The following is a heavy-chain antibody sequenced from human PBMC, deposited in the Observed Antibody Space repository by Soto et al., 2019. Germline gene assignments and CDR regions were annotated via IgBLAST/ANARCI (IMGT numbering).Heavy chain of an antibody. Sequence: QIQLVQSVAEVKKPGASVRVSCKASGYAFSNYGISWIRQAPGLGLEWMGWISPYNGNTDYAQSLQGRVTMTTDTSTNTAYMELRSLTSDDTAVYYCATSYDSGFDPCGQGTLVTVSS. V-gene: IGHV1-18*04. D-gene: IGHD5-12*01. CDR1: GYAFSNYG. CDR2: ISPYNGNT. J-gene: IGHJ5*02. CDR3: ATSYDSGFDP.